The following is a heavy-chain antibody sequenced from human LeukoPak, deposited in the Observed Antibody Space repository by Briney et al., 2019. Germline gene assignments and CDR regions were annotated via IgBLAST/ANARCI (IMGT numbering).Heavy chain of an antibody. CDR3: ARAPRTGTTVSDY. V-gene: IGHV1-2*02. D-gene: IGHD1-7*01. J-gene: IGHJ4*02. CDR1: GFTLTGYY. CDR2: INPNSGGT. Sequence: ASVKVSCKTSGFTLTGYYMHWVRQAPGQGLEWMGWINPNSGGTNYAQKFQGRVTMTRDTSISTAYMELSRLRSDDTAVYYCARAPRTGTTVSDYWGQGTLVTVSS.